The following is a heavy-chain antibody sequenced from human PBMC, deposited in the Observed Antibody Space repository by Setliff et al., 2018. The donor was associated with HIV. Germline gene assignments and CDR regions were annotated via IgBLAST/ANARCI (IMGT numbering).Heavy chain of an antibody. CDR2: MNPNSGNT. D-gene: IGHD6-6*01. CDR3: ARDLGYSSSSGWFDP. J-gene: IGHJ5*02. Sequence: ASVKVSCKVSGYKLTELSMHWVRQAPGKGLEWMGWMNPNSGNTGYAQKFQGRVTMTRDTSISTAYMELSRLRSDDTAVYYCARDLGYSSSSGWFDPWGQGTLVTVSS. V-gene: IGHV1-2*02. CDR1: GYKLTELS.